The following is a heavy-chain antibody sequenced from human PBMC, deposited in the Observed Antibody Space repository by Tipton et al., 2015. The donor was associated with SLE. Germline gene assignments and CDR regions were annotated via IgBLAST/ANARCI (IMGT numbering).Heavy chain of an antibody. CDR1: GGSISSYS. J-gene: IGHJ6*04. CDR2: RYYSGTT. V-gene: IGHV4-59*01. CDR3: ARGGDYYYYGR. D-gene: IGHD3-16*01. Sequence: TLSLTCTVSGGSISSYSWSWIRQPPGKGLEWIGYRYYSGTTNHNPSLKSRVTISVDTSKNQFSLKLSSVTAADTAVYYCARGGDYYYYGRLGQRDHGHRLI.